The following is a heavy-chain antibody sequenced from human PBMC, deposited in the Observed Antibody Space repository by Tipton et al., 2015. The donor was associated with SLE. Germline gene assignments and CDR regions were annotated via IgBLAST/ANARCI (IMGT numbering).Heavy chain of an antibody. CDR1: GGSFSGYY. CDR3: ARGIGAFDI. J-gene: IGHJ3*02. V-gene: IGHV4-34*01. Sequence: TLSLTCAVYGGSFSGYYWSWIRQPPGRGLELIGEINHSGRTNYKSSLKSRVTISVDTSKNQFSLKLSSVTAADTAVYYCARGIGAFDIWGQGTMVTVSS. CDR2: INHSGRT.